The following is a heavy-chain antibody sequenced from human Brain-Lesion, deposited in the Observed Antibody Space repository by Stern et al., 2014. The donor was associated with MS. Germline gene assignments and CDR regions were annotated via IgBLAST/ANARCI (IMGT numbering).Heavy chain of an antibody. Sequence: VQLLESGAEVKKPGASAKVSCKVSGYTLTELSMHWVRQAPRKGLEWMGGFDPEDGETIYAQKFQGRVTMTEDTSTDTAYMELSSLRSEDTAVYYCATLSPGAGGNYYRHFDYWGQGTLVTVSS. V-gene: IGHV1-24*01. CDR2: FDPEDGET. J-gene: IGHJ4*02. CDR1: GYTLTELS. CDR3: ATLSPGAGGNYYRHFDY. D-gene: IGHD1-26*01.